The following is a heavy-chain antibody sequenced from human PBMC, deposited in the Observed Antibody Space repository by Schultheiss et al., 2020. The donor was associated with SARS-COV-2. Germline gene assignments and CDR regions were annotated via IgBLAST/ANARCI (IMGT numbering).Heavy chain of an antibody. D-gene: IGHD4-17*01. CDR3: ARGVDYGDYEGDY. CDR1: GGSISSGGYY. J-gene: IGHJ4*02. CDR2: IYYSGST. V-gene: IGHV4-31*03. Sequence: SETLSLTCTVSGGSISSGGYYWSWIRQHPGKGLEWIGYIYYSGSTYYNPSLKSRVTISVDTSKNQFSLKLSSVTAADTAVYYCARGVDYGDYEGDYWGQGTLVTVSS.